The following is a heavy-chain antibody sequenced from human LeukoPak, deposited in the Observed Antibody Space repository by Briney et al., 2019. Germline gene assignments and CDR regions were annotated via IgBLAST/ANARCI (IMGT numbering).Heavy chain of an antibody. Sequence: SETLSLTCAVYGGSFSGYYWSWIRQPPGKGLEWIGEINHSGSTNYNPSLKSRVTISVDTSKNQFSLKLSSVTAADTAVYYCARGPRAMVRGVIILEWWFDPWGQGTLDTVSS. V-gene: IGHV4-34*01. CDR1: GGSFSGYY. CDR2: INHSGST. D-gene: IGHD3-10*01. J-gene: IGHJ5*02. CDR3: ARGPRAMVRGVIILEWWFDP.